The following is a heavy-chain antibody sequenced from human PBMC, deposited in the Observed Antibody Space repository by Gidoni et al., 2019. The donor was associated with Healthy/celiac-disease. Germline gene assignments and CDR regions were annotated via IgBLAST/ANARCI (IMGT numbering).Heavy chain of an antibody. CDR3: ATFTVSVSLGYYMDV. Sequence: QLPLQESGPGLVKPSETLSLTCTVSGGSISSSSYYWGWIRQPPGKGLEWIGSIYYSGSTYYNPSLKSRVTISVYTSKNQFSLKLSSVTAADTAVYYCATFTVSVSLGYYMDVWGKGTTVTVSS. D-gene: IGHD3-3*01. CDR2: IYYSGST. J-gene: IGHJ6*03. CDR1: GGSISSSSYY. V-gene: IGHV4-39*01.